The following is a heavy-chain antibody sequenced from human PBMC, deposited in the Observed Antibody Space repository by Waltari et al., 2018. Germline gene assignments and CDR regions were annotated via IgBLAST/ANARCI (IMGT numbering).Heavy chain of an antibody. V-gene: IGHV4-59*01. Sequence: QVQLQESGPGLVKPSETLSLTCTVSGGSISSYYWSWIRQPPGKGLEWIGYIYYSGSTNYNPSLKSRVTISVDTSKNQFSLKLSSVTAADTAVYYCARVRGGYSSSPLFDYWGQGTLVTVSS. CDR1: GGSISSYY. D-gene: IGHD6-6*01. CDR3: ARVRGGYSSSPLFDY. CDR2: IYYSGST. J-gene: IGHJ4*02.